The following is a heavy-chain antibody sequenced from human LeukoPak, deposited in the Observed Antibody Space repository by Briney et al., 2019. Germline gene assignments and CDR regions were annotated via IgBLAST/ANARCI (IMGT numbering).Heavy chain of an antibody. J-gene: IGHJ4*02. D-gene: IGHD6-19*01. Sequence: PGGSLRPSCAASGFTFSSYAMHWVRQAPGKGLEWVAVISYDGSNKYYADSVKGRFTISRDNSKNTLYLQMNSLRAEDTAVYYCARDPSSGDPKYYFDYWGQGTLVTVSS. CDR3: ARDPSSGDPKYYFDY. CDR1: GFTFSSYA. CDR2: ISYDGSNK. V-gene: IGHV3-30-3*01.